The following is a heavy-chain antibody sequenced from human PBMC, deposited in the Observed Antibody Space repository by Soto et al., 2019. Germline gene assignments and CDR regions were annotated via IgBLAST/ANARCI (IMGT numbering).Heavy chain of an antibody. CDR1: GVSISTGGYY. CDR3: ARYVSSLVLGPENYYGLYG. J-gene: IGHJ6*04. CDR2: IYHSGAT. Sequence: SETLSLTCNVSGVSISTGGYYWSWIRQHPGLGLEWIGYIYHSGATDHNPSLKSRVTISVDTSKNQFSLRLTSVTAADTAVYYCARYVSSLVLGPENYYGLYGWGRGTTVPVSS. D-gene: IGHD7-27*01. V-gene: IGHV4-31*03.